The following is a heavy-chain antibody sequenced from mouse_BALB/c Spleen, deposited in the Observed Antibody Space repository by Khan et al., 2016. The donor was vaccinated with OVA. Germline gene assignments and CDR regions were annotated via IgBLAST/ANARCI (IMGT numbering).Heavy chain of an antibody. D-gene: IGHD2-10*01. CDR2: IWSDGST. CDR1: GFSLTSYG. J-gene: IGHJ4*01. V-gene: IGHV2-6-1*01. CDR3: ARQPYYHYCVRSY. Sequence: QVQLKQSGPGLVAPSQTLTITCTISGFSLTSYGIHWVRQPPGKGLEWLVVIWSDGSTTYYSTLITSLSTIKENTTSQAFLLMNSLQTSETATYYWARQPYYHYCVRSYWGQGTTVTVSS.